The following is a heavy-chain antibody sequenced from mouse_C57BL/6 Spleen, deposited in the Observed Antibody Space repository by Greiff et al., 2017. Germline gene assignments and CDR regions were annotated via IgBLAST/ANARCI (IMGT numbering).Heavy chain of an antibody. V-gene: IGHV1-81*01. J-gene: IGHJ4*01. CDR1: GYTFTSYG. CDR3: AGDHYYAMDY. D-gene: IGHD3-3*01. CDR2: IYPRSGNT. Sequence: VQLQQSGAELARPGASVKLSCKASGYTFTSYGISWVKQRTGQGLEWIGEIYPRSGNTYYNEKFKSKATLTADKSSSTAYMELRSLTSEDSAVYFCAGDHYYAMDYWGQGTSVTVSS.